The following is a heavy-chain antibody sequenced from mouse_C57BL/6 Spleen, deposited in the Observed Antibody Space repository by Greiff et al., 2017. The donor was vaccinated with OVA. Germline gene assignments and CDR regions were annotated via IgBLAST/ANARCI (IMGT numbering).Heavy chain of an antibody. D-gene: IGHD2-2*01. J-gene: IGHJ3*01. CDR1: GYTFTDYY. CDR3: ARQVGSWFAY. V-gene: IGHV1-18*01. Sequence: EVKLQESGPELVKPGASVKIPCKASGYTFTDYYMDWVKQSHGKSLEWIGDINPNNGGTIYNQKFKGKATLTVDKSSSTAYMELRSLTSEDTAVYYCARQVGSWFAYWGQGTLVTVSA. CDR2: INPNNGGT.